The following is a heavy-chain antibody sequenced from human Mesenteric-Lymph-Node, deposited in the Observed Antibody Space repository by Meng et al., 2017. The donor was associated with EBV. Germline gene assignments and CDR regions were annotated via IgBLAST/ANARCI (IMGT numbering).Heavy chain of an antibody. V-gene: IGHV4-61*01. CDR3: AREGTTVTRWFDP. D-gene: IGHD4-11*01. CDR1: GDSVSSGNNY. CDR2: IYFTGST. Sequence: QVQMKESGQGLVKPSEPRSLPYNVSGDSVSSGNNYWSWIRQSPGRGLEWIGNIYFTGSTFYNPALKSRVTISGDTSKNQFSLKLTSVTAADTAVYYCAREGTTVTRWFDPWGPGTLVTVSS. J-gene: IGHJ5*02.